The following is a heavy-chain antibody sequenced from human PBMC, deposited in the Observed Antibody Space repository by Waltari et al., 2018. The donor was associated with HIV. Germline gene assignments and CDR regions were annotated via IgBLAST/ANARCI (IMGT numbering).Heavy chain of an antibody. CDR2: IIPIFGTT. CDR3: ARDLSPKVVAGTVFQH. CDR1: GGPFSSYA. Sequence: QVQLVQSGAEGKKPGYSVKVSCKASGGPFSSYATRWVRQAPGQGLEWMGGIIPIFGTTNYAQKFQGRVTITADESTSTAYMELSSLRSEDTAVYYCARDLSPKVVAGTVFQHWGQGTLVTVSS. J-gene: IGHJ1*01. D-gene: IGHD6-19*01. V-gene: IGHV1-69*01.